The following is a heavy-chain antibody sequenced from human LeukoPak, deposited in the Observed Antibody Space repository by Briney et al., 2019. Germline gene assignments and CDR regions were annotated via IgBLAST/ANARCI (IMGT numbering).Heavy chain of an antibody. CDR3: ARGEDGTGDYRPTYFDS. V-gene: IGHV3-74*01. J-gene: IGHJ4*02. CDR2: INGDGSST. D-gene: IGHD4-17*01. Sequence: GGSLRLSCAASEFTFSNHWMHWVRQAPGKGLVWVSRINGDGSSTNYADSVKGRFTISRDNAKNTLYLQMNSLRAEDTAVYYCARGEDGTGDYRPTYFDSWGQGTLVTVSS. CDR1: EFTFSNHW.